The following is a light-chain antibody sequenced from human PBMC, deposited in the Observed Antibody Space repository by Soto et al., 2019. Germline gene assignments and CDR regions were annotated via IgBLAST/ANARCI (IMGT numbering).Light chain of an antibody. J-gene: IGLJ1*01. CDR2: DVS. CDR3: SSHTSSSTQV. Sequence: QSALTQPASVSGSPGQSITISCTGTSSDIGYYTYVSWYQQHAGKVPKLMIFDVSNRPSGVSNRFSGSKSGNTASLTISGLQAEDEADYYCSSHTSSSTQVFGTGTKLIVL. CDR1: SSDIGYYTY. V-gene: IGLV2-14*01.